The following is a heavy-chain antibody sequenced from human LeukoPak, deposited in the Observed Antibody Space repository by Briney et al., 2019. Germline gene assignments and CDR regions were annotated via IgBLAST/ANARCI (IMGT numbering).Heavy chain of an antibody. CDR2: IYYSGST. J-gene: IGHJ4*02. CDR1: GGSISSYY. D-gene: IGHD4-17*01. CDR3: ARGGIDGDYAYYFDY. Sequence: SETLCLTCTVSGGSISSYYWSWIRQPPGKGLEWIGYIYYSGSTNYNPSLKSRVTISVDTSKNQFSLKLSSVTAADTAVYYCARGGIDGDYAYYFDYWGQGTLVTVSS. V-gene: IGHV4-59*01.